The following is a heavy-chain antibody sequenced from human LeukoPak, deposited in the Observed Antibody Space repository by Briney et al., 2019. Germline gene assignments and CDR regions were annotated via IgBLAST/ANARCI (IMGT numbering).Heavy chain of an antibody. CDR1: GYTFTGHY. V-gene: IGHV1-2*02. Sequence: ASVKVSCKASGYTFTGHYMHWVRQAPGQGLEWMGWINPNSGVTNYAQKFQGRVTMTSDTSISTAYMELSRLTSDDTAVYYCARPEGSYYYGPGVWFDPWGQGTLVTVSS. CDR3: ARPEGSYYYGPGVWFDP. D-gene: IGHD3-10*01. CDR2: INPNSGVT. J-gene: IGHJ5*02.